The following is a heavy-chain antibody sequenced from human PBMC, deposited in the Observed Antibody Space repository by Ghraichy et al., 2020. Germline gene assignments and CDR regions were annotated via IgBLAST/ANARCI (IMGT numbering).Heavy chain of an antibody. CDR3: ASGYTAMAKIDS. CDR2: IYTSGST. CDR1: GGSISSYY. J-gene: IGHJ4*02. Sequence: SETLSLTCTVSGGSISSYYWSWIRQPPGKGLEWIGYIYTSGSTNYNPSLQSRVTISVDTSKNQFSLKLSSVTAADTAVYYCASGYTAMAKIDSWGQGTPITVSS. V-gene: IGHV4-4*09. D-gene: IGHD5-18*01.